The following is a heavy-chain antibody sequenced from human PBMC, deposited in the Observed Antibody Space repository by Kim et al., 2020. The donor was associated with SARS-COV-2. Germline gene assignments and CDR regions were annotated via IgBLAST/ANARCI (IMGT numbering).Heavy chain of an antibody. CDR1: GFTFRSYW. J-gene: IGHJ4*02. CDR3: VRDEYSSSSD. V-gene: IGHV3-74*01. Sequence: GGSLRLSCAASGFTFRSYWMHWVRQAPGKGLVWVSRINGDGGRITYADSVKGRFTISRDNAKKTLYLQMNSLRGEDTAVYYCVRDEYSSSSDWGQGTLVTVSS. CDR2: INGDGGRI. D-gene: IGHD6-6*01.